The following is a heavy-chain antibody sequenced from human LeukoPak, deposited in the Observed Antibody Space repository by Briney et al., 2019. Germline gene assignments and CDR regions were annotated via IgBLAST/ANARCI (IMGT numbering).Heavy chain of an antibody. Sequence: GGSLRLSCAASGFTFSSYSMNWVRQAPGKGLEWVSPISSSSSYIYYADSVKGRFTISRDNAKNSLYLQMNSLRAEDTAVYYCARDSGYCGGDCYSGAFDIWGQGTMVTVSS. CDR2: ISSSSSYI. CDR3: ARDSGYCGGDCYSGAFDI. D-gene: IGHD2-21*02. V-gene: IGHV3-21*01. J-gene: IGHJ3*02. CDR1: GFTFSSYS.